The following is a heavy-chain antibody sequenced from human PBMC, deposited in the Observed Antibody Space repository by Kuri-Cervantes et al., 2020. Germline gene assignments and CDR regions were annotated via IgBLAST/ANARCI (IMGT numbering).Heavy chain of an antibody. CDR1: GYTFTSYA. J-gene: IGHJ6*02. CDR2: INAGNGNT. D-gene: IGHD6-13*01. CDR3: ARGSAVGHYYGMDV. V-gene: IGHV1-3*01. Sequence: ASVKVSCKAAGYTFTSYAMHWVRQAPGQRLEWMGWINAGNGNTKYSQKFQGRVTITRDTSASTAYMDLSSLRSEDTAVYYCARGSAVGHYYGMDVWGQGTTVTVSS.